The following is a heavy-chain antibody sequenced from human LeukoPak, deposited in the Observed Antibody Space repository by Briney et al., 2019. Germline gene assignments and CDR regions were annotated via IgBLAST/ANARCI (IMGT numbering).Heavy chain of an antibody. Sequence: SETLSLTCTVSGDSMRNYYWTWIRQPPGKGLEWIGYIYYSGSTYYNPSLKSRVTISVDTSKNQFSLKLSSVTAADTAVYYCARGVGSCSSTSCYTRRGYSYEIDYWGQGTLVTVSS. D-gene: IGHD2-2*02. V-gene: IGHV4-59*08. CDR2: IYYSGST. J-gene: IGHJ4*02. CDR3: ARGVGSCSSTSCYTRRGYSYEIDY. CDR1: GDSMRNYY.